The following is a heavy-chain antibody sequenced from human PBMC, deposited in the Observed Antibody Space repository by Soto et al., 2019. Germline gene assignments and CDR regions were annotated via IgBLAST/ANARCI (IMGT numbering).Heavy chain of an antibody. CDR3: EGQTSPEGWFNP. D-gene: IGHD1-1*01. V-gene: IGHV3-23*01. J-gene: IGHJ5*02. Sequence: PGGSLRLSCAASAISFNTYGVTWVRQAPGKGLEWVSTVTVTGGSTYYADSVKGRFTISRDRSNYTVSLLLNSLRVEDTAIYYCEGQTSPEGWFNPWGQGALVTVSS. CDR2: VTVTGGST. CDR1: AISFNTYG.